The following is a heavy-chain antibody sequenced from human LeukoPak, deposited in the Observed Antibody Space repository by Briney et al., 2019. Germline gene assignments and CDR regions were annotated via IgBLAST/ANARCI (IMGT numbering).Heavy chain of an antibody. CDR2: SNSDGSST. CDR3: ARSVSSWKDAFDI. Sequence: GGSLRLSCAASGFTFDTYWMHWVRQAPGKGLVRVSRSNSDGSSTSYADSVKGRFTISRDNAKNTLYLQMNSLRAEDTAVYYCARSVSSWKDAFDIWGQGTMVTVSS. V-gene: IGHV3-74*01. J-gene: IGHJ3*02. D-gene: IGHD6-13*01. CDR1: GFTFDTYW.